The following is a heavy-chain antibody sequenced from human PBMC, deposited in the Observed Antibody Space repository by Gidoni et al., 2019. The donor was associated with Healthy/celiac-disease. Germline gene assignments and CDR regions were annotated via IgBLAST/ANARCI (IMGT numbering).Heavy chain of an antibody. CDR1: GGSISSGSYY. V-gene: IGHV4-61*02. CDR3: ARDENTYLTGFDP. D-gene: IGHD1-20*01. J-gene: IGHJ5*02. CDR2: SYTSGST. Sequence: QVQLQESGPGLVKPSQTLSLTCTVSGGSISSGSYYWSWIRQPAGKGLEWIGRSYTSGSTNYNPSLKSRVTISVDTSKNQFSLKLSSVTAADTAVYYCARDENTYLTGFDPWGQGTLVTVSS.